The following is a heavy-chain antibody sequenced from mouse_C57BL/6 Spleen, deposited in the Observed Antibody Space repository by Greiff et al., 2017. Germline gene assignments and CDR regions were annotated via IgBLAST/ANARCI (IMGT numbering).Heavy chain of an antibody. CDR3: ARFLFITTVVANFDY. D-gene: IGHD1-1*01. CDR2: IYPRSGNT. CDR1: GYTFTSYG. Sequence: QVQLQQSGAELARPGASVKLSCKASGYTFTSYGISWVKQRTGQGLEWIGEIYPRSGNTYYNEKFKGKATLTADKSSSTAYMELRRLTSEDAAVYFCARFLFITTVVANFDYWGQGTTLTVAS. J-gene: IGHJ2*01. V-gene: IGHV1-81*01.